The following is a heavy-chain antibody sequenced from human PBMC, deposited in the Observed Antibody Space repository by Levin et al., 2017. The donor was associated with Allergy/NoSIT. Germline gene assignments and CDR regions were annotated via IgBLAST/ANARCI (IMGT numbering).Heavy chain of an antibody. J-gene: IGHJ4*02. Sequence: SQTLSLTCAVSCGSISTANWWSWIHQPPGKGLEWIGEIYRSGDTNHNPSLRSRVTMSVDKSKNHFSLKLSSVTAADTAVYYCATVEGLFCSGVSCSYSFHYWGQGALVTVSS. V-gene: IGHV4-4*02. D-gene: IGHD3-9*01. CDR2: IYRSGDT. CDR1: CGSISTANW. CDR3: ATVEGLFCSGVSCSYSFHY.